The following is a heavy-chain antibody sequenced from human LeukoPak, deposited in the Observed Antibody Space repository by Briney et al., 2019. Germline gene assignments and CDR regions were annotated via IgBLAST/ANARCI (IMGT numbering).Heavy chain of an antibody. Sequence: GGSLRLFCAASGFTFSSYAMSWVRQAPGKGLEWVSAISGSGGSTYYADSVKGRFTISRDNSKNTLYLQMHSLRAEDTAVYYCARNRGVLRYFDWLTAPDYWGQGTLVTVSS. D-gene: IGHD3-9*01. V-gene: IGHV3-23*01. J-gene: IGHJ4*02. CDR1: GFTFSSYA. CDR2: ISGSGGST. CDR3: ARNRGVLRYFDWLTAPDY.